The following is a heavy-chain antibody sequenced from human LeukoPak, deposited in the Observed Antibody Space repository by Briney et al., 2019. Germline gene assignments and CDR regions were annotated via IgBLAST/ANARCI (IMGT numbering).Heavy chain of an antibody. CDR2: IYHSGST. Sequence: SETLSLTCTVSGYSISSGYYWGWIRQPPGKGLEWIGSIYHSGSTYYNPSLKSRVTISVDTSKNQFSLKRSSVTAADTAVYYCARYSGMGYSPGTYSNSWGQGTRVTVSS. J-gene: IGHJ4*02. CDR1: GYSISSGYY. CDR3: ARYSGMGYSPGTYSNS. V-gene: IGHV4-38-2*02. D-gene: IGHD1-26*01.